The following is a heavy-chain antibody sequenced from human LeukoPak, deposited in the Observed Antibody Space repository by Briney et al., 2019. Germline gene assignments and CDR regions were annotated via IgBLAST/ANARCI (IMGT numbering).Heavy chain of an antibody. Sequence: GRSLRLSCAASGFTFSSYAMSWVRQAPGKGLEWVSSISSTSSSIYYADSVKGRFTISRDNAKNSLYLQMNSLRAEDTAVYYCAGDTGHYYYGMDVWGQGTTVTVSS. J-gene: IGHJ6*02. D-gene: IGHD3-10*01. V-gene: IGHV3-21*01. CDR1: GFTFSSYA. CDR3: AGDTGHYYYGMDV. CDR2: ISSTSSSI.